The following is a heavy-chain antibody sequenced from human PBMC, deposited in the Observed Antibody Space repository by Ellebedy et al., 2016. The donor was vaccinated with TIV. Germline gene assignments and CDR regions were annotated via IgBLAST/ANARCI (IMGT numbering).Heavy chain of an antibody. Sequence: ASVKVSCXASGYTFTGYYMHWVRQAPGQGLEWMGWINPNSGGTNYAQKFQGWVTMTRDTSISTAYMELSRLRSDDTAVYYCARETHGRVLDYWGQGTLVTVSS. CDR1: GYTFTGYY. V-gene: IGHV1-2*04. J-gene: IGHJ4*02. CDR2: INPNSGGT. CDR3: ARETHGRVLDY.